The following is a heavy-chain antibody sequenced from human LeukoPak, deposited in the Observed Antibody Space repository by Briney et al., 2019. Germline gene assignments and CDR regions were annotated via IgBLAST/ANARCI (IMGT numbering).Heavy chain of an antibody. CDR3: ATARLFPYYYYGMDV. J-gene: IGHJ6*02. D-gene: IGHD3-22*01. Sequence: SETLSLTCAVSGGSISSGGYSWSWIRQPPGKGLEWIGYIYHSGSTYFNPSLKSRVTISVDRSKNQFSLKLSSVTAADTAVYYCATARLFPYYYYGMDVWGQGTTVTVSS. CDR2: IYHSGST. V-gene: IGHV4-30-2*01. CDR1: GGSISSGGYS.